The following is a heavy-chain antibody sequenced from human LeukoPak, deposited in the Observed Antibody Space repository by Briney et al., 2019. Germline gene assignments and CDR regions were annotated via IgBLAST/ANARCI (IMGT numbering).Heavy chain of an antibody. CDR1: GFTFSSYW. CDR2: INSDGSST. V-gene: IGHV3-74*01. Sequence: GGSLRLSCAASGFTFSSYWMHWVRQAPGKGLVWVSRINSDGSSTSYAASVKGRFTISRDNAKNTLYLQMNSLRAEDTAVYYCAREGCSSTSCYANWFDPWGQGTLVTVSS. D-gene: IGHD2-2*01. CDR3: AREGCSSTSCYANWFDP. J-gene: IGHJ5*02.